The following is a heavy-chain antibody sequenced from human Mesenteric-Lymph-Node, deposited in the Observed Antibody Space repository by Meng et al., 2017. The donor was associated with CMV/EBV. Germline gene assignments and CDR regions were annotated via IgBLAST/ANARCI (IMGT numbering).Heavy chain of an antibody. D-gene: IGHD6-13*01. V-gene: IGHV1-69*10. Sequence: SVKVSCKASGYTFTGYYMHWVRQAPGQGLEWMGGVTPIVGKTDYARKFQGRVTITTDKSTTTAYMEPSSLRYEDTAVYYCARLFYSTSLGRYYYGLDDWGHGTTVTVSS. CDR3: ARLFYSTSLGRYYYGLDD. CDR2: VTPIVGKT. CDR1: GYTFTGYY. J-gene: IGHJ6*02.